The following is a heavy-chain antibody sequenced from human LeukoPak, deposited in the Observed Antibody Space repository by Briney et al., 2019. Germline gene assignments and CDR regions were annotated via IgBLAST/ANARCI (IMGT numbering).Heavy chain of an antibody. J-gene: IGHJ5*01. D-gene: IGHD1-14*01. CDR1: GDSITSGSFY. V-gene: IGHV4-39*07. Sequence: SETLSLTCTVTGDSITSGSFYWGWIRRPPGEGLEWIGSMYYSGSTYYNPSLKSRVTMSVDTSKNQFSLKLSSVTAADTAVYYCVRDNFGIKEVPRLFDSWGQGTLVTVSS. CDR3: VRDNFGIKEVPRLFDS. CDR2: MYYSGST.